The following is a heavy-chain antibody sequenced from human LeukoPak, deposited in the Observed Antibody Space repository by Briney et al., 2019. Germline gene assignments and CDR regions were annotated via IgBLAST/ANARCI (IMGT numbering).Heavy chain of an antibody. CDR1: GFTFSSYG. V-gene: IGHV3-30*18. D-gene: IGHD2-15*01. J-gene: IGHJ5*02. CDR3: AKDSWRVVVVAATGWFDP. CDR2: ISYDGSNK. Sequence: GGSLRLSCAASGFTFSSYGMHWVRQAPGKGLEWVAVISYDGSNKYYADSVKGRFTISRDNSKNTLYLQMNSLRAEDTAVYYCAKDSWRVVVVAATGWFDPWGQGTLVTVSS.